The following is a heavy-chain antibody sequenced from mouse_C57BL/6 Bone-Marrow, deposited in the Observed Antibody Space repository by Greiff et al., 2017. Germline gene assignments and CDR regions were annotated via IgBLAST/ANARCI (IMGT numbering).Heavy chain of an antibody. CDR3: ASVALDY. CDR1: GYTFTSYT. CDR2: INPSSGYT. J-gene: IGHJ2*01. D-gene: IGHD1-1*01. Sequence: VQLQQSGAELARPGASVKMSCKASGYTFTSYTMHWVKQRPGQGLEWIGYINPSSGYTKSNQKFNDKAKLTADKSSSTAYMHMSSLTSEVSAVYYCASVALDYWGQGTTLTVSS. V-gene: IGHV1-4*01.